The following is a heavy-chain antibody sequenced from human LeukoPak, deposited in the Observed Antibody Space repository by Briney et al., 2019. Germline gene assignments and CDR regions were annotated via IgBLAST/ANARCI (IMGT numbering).Heavy chain of an antibody. D-gene: IGHD1-26*01. V-gene: IGHV4-59*02. Sequence: SETLSLTCTVSGGSVTDYYWSWIRQSPGKGLEWIGYIYYTGTSYNPSLKSRVTISADTSKNQFSLKLSSVTAADTAVYYCARDLRGATDYYYYYYMDVWGKGTTVTISS. CDR2: IYYTGT. CDR1: GGSVTDYY. CDR3: ARDLRGATDYYYYYYMDV. J-gene: IGHJ6*03.